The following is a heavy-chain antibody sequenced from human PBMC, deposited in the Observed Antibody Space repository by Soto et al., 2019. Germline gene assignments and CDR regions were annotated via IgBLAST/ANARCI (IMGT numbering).Heavy chain of an antibody. Sequence: EVQLLESGGGLVQPGGSLRLSCAASGFTFSSYAMSWVRQAPGKGLEWVSAISGSGGSTYYADSVKGRFTISRDNSKNTLYLQMNSLRAEDTAVYYCAKEPFPQQLVPYYFDYWGQGTLVTVSS. CDR1: GFTFSSYA. CDR3: AKEPFPQQLVPYYFDY. D-gene: IGHD6-13*01. J-gene: IGHJ4*02. CDR2: ISGSGGST. V-gene: IGHV3-23*01.